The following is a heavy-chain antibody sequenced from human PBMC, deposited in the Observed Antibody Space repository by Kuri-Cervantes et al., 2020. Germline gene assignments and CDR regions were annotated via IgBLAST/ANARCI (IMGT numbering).Heavy chain of an antibody. D-gene: IGHD3-10*01. CDR1: GFTFSSYA. J-gene: IGHJ4*02. CDR2: ISYDGSNK. Sequence: GESLKISCAASGFTFSSYAMHWVRQAPGKGLEWVAVISYDGSNKYYADSVKGRFTISRDNSKSTLYLQMNSLRAEDTVVYYCASMVRGTLLSYFDYWGQGTLVTVSS. CDR3: ASMVRGTLLSYFDY. V-gene: IGHV3-30*04.